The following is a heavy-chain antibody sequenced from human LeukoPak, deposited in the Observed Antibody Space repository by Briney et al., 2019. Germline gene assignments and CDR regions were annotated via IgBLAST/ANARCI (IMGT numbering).Heavy chain of an antibody. CDR1: GFTFSNYW. D-gene: IGHD3-22*01. CDR2: INEDGSEK. CDR3: ARGGYYSAWAEDY. Sequence: PGGSLRLSCAASGFTFSNYWMGWVRQAPGRGREWVANINEDGSEKYYVDSVKGRFTISRDNGKNSLYLQINSLRAEDTAVFYCARGGYYSAWAEDYWGQGTLVTVSS. V-gene: IGHV3-7*01. J-gene: IGHJ4*02.